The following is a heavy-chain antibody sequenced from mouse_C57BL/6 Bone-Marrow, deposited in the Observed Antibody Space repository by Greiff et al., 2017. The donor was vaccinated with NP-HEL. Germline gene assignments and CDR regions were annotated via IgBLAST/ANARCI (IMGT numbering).Heavy chain of an antibody. J-gene: IGHJ1*03. Sequence: QVQLQQSGAELVKPGASVKLSCKASGYTFTSYWMHWVKQRPGQGLEWIGMIHPNSGSTNYNEKFKSKATLTVDKSSSTAYMQLSSLTSEDSAVYYCARRAVVAPYWYFDVWGTGTTVTVSS. V-gene: IGHV1-64*01. CDR3: ARRAVVAPYWYFDV. CDR2: IHPNSGST. D-gene: IGHD1-1*01. CDR1: GYTFTSYW.